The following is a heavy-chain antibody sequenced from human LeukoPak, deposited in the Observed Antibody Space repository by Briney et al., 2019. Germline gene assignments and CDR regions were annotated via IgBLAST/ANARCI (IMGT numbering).Heavy chain of an antibody. CDR2: IYYSGST. CDR3: ARQIWMGNSGWFLDY. J-gene: IGHJ4*02. CDR1: GGSFSSRSYY. D-gene: IGHD6-19*01. V-gene: IGHV4-39*01. Sequence: SETLSLTCTVSGGSFSSRSYYWDWIRQPPGKGLEWIGSIYYSGSTYYNPSLRSRVTMSVDTSKNQFSLRLSSVTAADTAVYYCARQIWMGNSGWFLDYWGQGTLVSVSS.